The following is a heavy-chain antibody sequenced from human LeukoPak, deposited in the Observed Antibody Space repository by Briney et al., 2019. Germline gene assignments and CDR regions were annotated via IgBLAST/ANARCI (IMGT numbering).Heavy chain of an antibody. CDR1: GFTFSSYA. D-gene: IGHD6-13*01. CDR2: ISGSGGST. V-gene: IGHV3-23*01. J-gene: IGHJ4*02. Sequence: GGSLRLSCAAPGFTFSSYAMSWVRQPPGKGLEWVSAISGSGGSTYYADSVKGRFTISRDNSKNTLYLQMNSLRAEDTAVYYCAKDRAPHSSSWYYFDYWGQGTLVTVSS. CDR3: AKDRAPHSSSWYYFDY.